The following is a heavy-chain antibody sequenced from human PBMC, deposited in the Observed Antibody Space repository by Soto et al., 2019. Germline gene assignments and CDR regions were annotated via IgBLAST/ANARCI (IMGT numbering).Heavy chain of an antibody. V-gene: IGHV4-61*01. CDR2: IYYSGST. Sequence: SHTQSLPGTVSGVPVSCGRYYWSWIRQPPGKGLEWIGYIYYSGSTNYNPSLKSRVTISVDTSKNQFSLKLSSVTAADTAVYYCARGGLQLWLPDYWGQGTLVTVSS. CDR3: ARGGLQLWLPDY. D-gene: IGHD5-18*01. CDR1: GVPVSCGRYY. J-gene: IGHJ4*02.